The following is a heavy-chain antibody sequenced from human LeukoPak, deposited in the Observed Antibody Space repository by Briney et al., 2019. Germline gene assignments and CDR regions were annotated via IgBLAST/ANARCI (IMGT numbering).Heavy chain of an antibody. D-gene: IGHD3-22*01. J-gene: IGHJ3*02. V-gene: IGHV3-48*03. CDR2: ISSSGSTI. CDR3: ARDWRGSSGKFPNDAFDI. CDR1: GFTFSSYE. Sequence: GGSLRLSCAASGFTFSSYEMNWARQAPGKGLEWVSYISSSGSTIYYADSVKGRFTISRDNAKNSLYLQMNSLRAEDTAVYYCARDWRGSSGKFPNDAFDIWGQGTMVTVSS.